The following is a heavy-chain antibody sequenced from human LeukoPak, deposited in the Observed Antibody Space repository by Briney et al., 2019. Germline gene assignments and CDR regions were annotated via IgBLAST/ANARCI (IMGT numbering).Heavy chain of an antibody. V-gene: IGHV1-2*02. Sequence: ASVKVSCKASGYTFTGYYMHWVRQAPAQGLEWMGWINPNSGGTNYAQKFQGRVTMTRDTSISTAYMELSRLRSDDTAVYYCARITMVRGATPYYFDYWGQGTLVTVSS. CDR3: ARITMVRGATPYYFDY. CDR1: GYTFTGYY. CDR2: INPNSGGT. D-gene: IGHD3-10*01. J-gene: IGHJ4*02.